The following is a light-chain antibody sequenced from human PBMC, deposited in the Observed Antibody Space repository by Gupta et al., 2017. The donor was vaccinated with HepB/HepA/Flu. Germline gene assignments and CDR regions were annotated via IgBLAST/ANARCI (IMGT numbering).Light chain of an antibody. CDR1: QSVSSSY. CDR2: GAS. J-gene: IGKJ1*01. CDR3: LQYGSSPRA. V-gene: IGKV3-20*01. Sequence: ESVLTQSPGTLSLSPGERATLSCRASQSVSSSYLAWYQQKPGQAPRLLIYGASSRATGIPDRFRGSGSGTDFTLTISRLEPEDFAVYYCLQYGSSPRAFGQGTKVEIK.